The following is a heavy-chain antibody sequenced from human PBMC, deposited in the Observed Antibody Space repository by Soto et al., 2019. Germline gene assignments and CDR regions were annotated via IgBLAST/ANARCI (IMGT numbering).Heavy chain of an antibody. V-gene: IGHV3-23*01. J-gene: IGHJ4*02. CDR3: AKDSPYYDFWSGYSIRLEN. Sequence: EVQLLESGGGLVQPGGSLRLSCAASGFTFSSYAMSWVRQAPGKGLEWVSAISGSGGSTYYADSVKGRFTISRDNSKNTLYLQMNSLRAEDTAVYYCAKDSPYYDFWSGYSIRLENWGQGTLVTVSS. CDR1: GFTFSSYA. D-gene: IGHD3-3*01. CDR2: ISGSGGST.